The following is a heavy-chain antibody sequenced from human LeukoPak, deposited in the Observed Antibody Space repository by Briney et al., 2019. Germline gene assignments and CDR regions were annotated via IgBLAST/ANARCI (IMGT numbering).Heavy chain of an antibody. V-gene: IGHV3-23*01. Sequence: GGSLRLSCAASGFTFSSYAMSWVRQAPGKGLEWVSAISGSGGSTYYADSVRGRFTISRDNSKNTLYLQMDDLRAEDSAVYYCATHILFWSGLFDSWGQGALVSVSS. D-gene: IGHD3-3*01. CDR3: ATHILFWSGLFDS. CDR2: ISGSGGST. CDR1: GFTFSSYA. J-gene: IGHJ4*02.